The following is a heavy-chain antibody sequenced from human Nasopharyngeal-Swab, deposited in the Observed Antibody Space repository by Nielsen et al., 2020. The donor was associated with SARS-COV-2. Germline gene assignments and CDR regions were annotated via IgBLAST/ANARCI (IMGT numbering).Heavy chain of an antibody. V-gene: IGHV3-20*01. J-gene: IGHJ3*02. D-gene: IGHD2-15*01. CDR1: GFTFDDCG. Sequence: GGSLRLSCAASGFTFDDCGMSWVRQAPGKGLEWVSGINWNGGSTGYADSVKCRFTISRDNAKNSLYLQMNSLRAEDTALYHRARDKTRGGPYAFDIWGQGTMVTVSS. CDR3: ARDKTRGGPYAFDI. CDR2: INWNGGST.